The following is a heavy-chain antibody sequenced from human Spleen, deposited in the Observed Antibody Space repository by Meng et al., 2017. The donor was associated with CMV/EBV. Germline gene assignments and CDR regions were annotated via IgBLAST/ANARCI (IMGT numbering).Heavy chain of an antibody. CDR2: ISSSSSYI. J-gene: IGHJ5*02. Sequence: GESLKISCAASGFTFNTYSMNWVRQAPGKGLEWVSSISSSSSYIYYADSVKGRFTISRDNAKTYLYLQMNRLRAEDTAVYYCARDLRSLTSIAVGFDPWGQGTLVTVSS. D-gene: IGHD6-19*01. V-gene: IGHV3-21*01. CDR1: GFTFNTYS. CDR3: ARDLRSLTSIAVGFDP.